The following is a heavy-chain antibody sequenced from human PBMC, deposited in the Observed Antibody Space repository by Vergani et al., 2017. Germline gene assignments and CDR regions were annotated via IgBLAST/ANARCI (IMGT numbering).Heavy chain of an antibody. CDR3: ARRRYLKDSFDY. V-gene: IGHV4-59*08. CDR1: GGSISSYY. CDR2: IYYSGST. Sequence: QVQLQESGPGLVKPSETLSLTCTVSGGSISSYYWSWIRQPPGKGLEWIGYIYYSGSTNYNPSLKSRGTISVDTSKNQFSLKLSSVTAADTAVYYCARRRYLKDSFDYWGQGTLVTVSS. D-gene: IGHD1-1*01. J-gene: IGHJ4*02.